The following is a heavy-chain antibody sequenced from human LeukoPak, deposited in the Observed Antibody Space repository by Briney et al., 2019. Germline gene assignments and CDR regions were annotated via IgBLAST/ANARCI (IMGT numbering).Heavy chain of an antibody. Sequence: SETLSLTCAVYGGSFSGYYWSWIRQPPGKGLEWIGEINHSGSTNYNPSLKSRVTISVDTSKNQFSLKLSSVTAADTAVYYCARHVYSSGYFYYFDYWGQGTLVTVSS. CDR1: GGSFSGYY. V-gene: IGHV4-34*01. D-gene: IGHD3-22*01. J-gene: IGHJ4*02. CDR3: ARHVYSSGYFYYFDY. CDR2: INHSGST.